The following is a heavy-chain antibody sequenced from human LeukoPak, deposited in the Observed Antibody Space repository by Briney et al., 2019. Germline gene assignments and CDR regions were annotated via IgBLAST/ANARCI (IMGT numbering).Heavy chain of an antibody. CDR3: ARDHVRCIRMRNNVFDI. Sequence: EPVSLTCGVYGRSYSVYYWMWPRHPPGRGLEWIGEINHSESPNYNPPLKRRLTISVDTSKNQLSLKLSSVTAADTAVYYCARDHVRCIRMRNNVFDIWGEGTMVTVSS. J-gene: IGHJ3*02. D-gene: IGHD1-14*01. V-gene: IGHV4-34*01. CDR2: INHSESP. CDR1: GRSYSVYY.